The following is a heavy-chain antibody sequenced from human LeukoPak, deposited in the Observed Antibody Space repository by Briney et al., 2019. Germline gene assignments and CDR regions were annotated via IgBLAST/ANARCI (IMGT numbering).Heavy chain of an antibody. V-gene: IGHV1-18*01. Sequence: ASVKVSCKASGYTFTSYGISWVRRAPGQGLEWMGWISAYNGNTNYAQKLQGRVTMTTDTSTSTAYMELRSLRSDDTAVYYCARDNGYYDFWSGYIDWGQGTLVTVSS. CDR2: ISAYNGNT. CDR1: GYTFTSYG. D-gene: IGHD3-3*01. CDR3: ARDNGYYDFWSGYID. J-gene: IGHJ4*02.